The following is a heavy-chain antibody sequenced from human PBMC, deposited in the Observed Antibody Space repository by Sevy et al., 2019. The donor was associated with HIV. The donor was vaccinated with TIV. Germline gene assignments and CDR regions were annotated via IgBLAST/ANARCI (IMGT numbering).Heavy chain of an antibody. CDR3: ARDSVLSPRVFDS. CDR1: GGSMSSYF. J-gene: IGHJ4*02. Sequence: SETLSLTCTVSGGSMSSYFWSWIRQPPGKGLEWIGYIYYTGTTNYNPSFKSRLTMSLDTSKNRFSLNLTAVTAADTAVYYCARDSVLSPRVFDSWGQGTLVTVSS. CDR2: IYYTGTT. V-gene: IGHV4-59*01. D-gene: IGHD3-10*01.